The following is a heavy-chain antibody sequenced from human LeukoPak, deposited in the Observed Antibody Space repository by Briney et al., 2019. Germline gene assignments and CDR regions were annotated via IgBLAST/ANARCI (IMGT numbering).Heavy chain of an antibody. CDR3: ASGGFLELDV. Sequence: PSETLSLTCTVSSGSISNSNFYWGWIRQPPGKGLEWIGSIFYSGSTDYNPSLKSRVTISVDTSKNQFSLKLSSVTAADTAVYYCASGGFLELDVWGKGTTVTVSS. V-gene: IGHV4-39*07. CDR1: SGSISNSNFY. CDR2: IFYSGST. J-gene: IGHJ6*04. D-gene: IGHD3-3*01.